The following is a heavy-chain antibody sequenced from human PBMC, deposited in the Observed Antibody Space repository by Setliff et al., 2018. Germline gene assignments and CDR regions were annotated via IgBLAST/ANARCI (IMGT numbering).Heavy chain of an antibody. J-gene: IGHJ3*01. CDR1: GFTFSTAW. D-gene: IGHD2-2*02. V-gene: IGHV3-15*07. Sequence: GGSLRLSCAASGFTFSTAWMNWVRQAPGKGLEWVGRIKGKNDGGTTDYAAPVKGRFTISRDDSKNTLYLQMNSLKTEDTAMYYCTTDRAACSGSSCYNGFDVWGQGTMVTVSS. CDR2: IKGKNDGGTT. CDR3: TTDRAACSGSSCYNGFDV.